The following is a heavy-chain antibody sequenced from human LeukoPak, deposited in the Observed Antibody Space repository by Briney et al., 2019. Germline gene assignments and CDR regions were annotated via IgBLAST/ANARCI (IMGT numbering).Heavy chain of an antibody. Sequence: GGSLRLSCTASGFSFSNYWMSWVRQAPGKGLEWVASIKQDESEKYYVDSVKGRFTTSRDNAKSSLYLQMNALRGEDTAVYYCAKAPSTLGAFDPWGQGTLVTVSS. V-gene: IGHV3-7*03. CDR2: IKQDESEK. CDR1: GFSFSNYW. J-gene: IGHJ5*02. CDR3: AKAPSTLGAFDP.